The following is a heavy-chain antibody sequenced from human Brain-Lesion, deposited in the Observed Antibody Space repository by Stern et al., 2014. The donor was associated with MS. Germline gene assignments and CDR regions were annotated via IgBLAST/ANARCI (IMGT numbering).Heavy chain of an antibody. V-gene: IGHV4-61*02. CDR1: GGSISSGGYS. D-gene: IGHD2-2*01. Sequence: VQLEESGPGLVKPSQTLSLSCTVSGGSISSGGYSWSWIRQPAGKGLEWIGRIFNRGSTSYNPPLKSRVTISIDTSKNQFSLRLTSMTAADTAVYYCARGRVVPGFQYYATDVWGQGTTVIVSS. CDR3: ARGRVVPGFQYYATDV. J-gene: IGHJ6*02. CDR2: IFNRGST.